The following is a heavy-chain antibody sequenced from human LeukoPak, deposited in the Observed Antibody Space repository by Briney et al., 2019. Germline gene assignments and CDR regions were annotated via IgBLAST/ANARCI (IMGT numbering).Heavy chain of an antibody. V-gene: IGHV1-8*01. Sequence: ASVRVSCKASGYTFTSYDINWVRQATGQGLEWMGWMNPNSGNTGYAQKFQGRVTMTRNTSISTAYMELSSLRSEDTAVYYCARDCTLNYYDSSGYYSEGWFDPWGQGTLVTVSS. CDR3: ARDCTLNYYDSSGYYSEGWFDP. CDR2: MNPNSGNT. J-gene: IGHJ5*02. D-gene: IGHD3-22*01. CDR1: GYTFTSYD.